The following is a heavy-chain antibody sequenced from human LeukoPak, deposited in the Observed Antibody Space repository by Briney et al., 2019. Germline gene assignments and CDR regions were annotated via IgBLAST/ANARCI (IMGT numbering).Heavy chain of an antibody. J-gene: IGHJ3*02. Sequence: GEALKISCKGSGYSFTSYWIGWVRQMPGKGLEWMGIIYPADSATRYSPSFQGQVTISADKSISTAYLQWSSLKASDTAMYYCARPSSSGWYSDAFDIWGQGTMVTVSS. CDR1: GYSFTSYW. CDR2: IYPADSAT. CDR3: ARPSSSGWYSDAFDI. D-gene: IGHD6-19*01. V-gene: IGHV5-51*01.